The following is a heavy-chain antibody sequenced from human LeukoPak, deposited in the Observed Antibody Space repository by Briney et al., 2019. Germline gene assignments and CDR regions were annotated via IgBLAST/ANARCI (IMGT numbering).Heavy chain of an antibody. D-gene: IGHD6-13*01. CDR2: IYYSGST. V-gene: IGHV4-59*01. J-gene: IGHJ4*02. CDR1: GGSISSYY. CDR3: ARVGAPYSSSWYFSL. Sequence: SETLSLTCTASGGSISSYYWSWIRQPPGKGLEWIGYIYYSGSTNYNPSLKSRVTISVDTYKNQFSLKLSSVTAADTAVYYCARVGAPYSSSWYFSLWGQGTLVTVSS.